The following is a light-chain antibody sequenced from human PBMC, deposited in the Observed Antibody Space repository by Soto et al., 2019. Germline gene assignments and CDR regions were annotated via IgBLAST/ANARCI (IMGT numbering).Light chain of an antibody. V-gene: IGKV4-1*01. CDR1: QSVLYSSNNKNY. CDR2: WAS. Sequence: DIVMTQSPDSLAVSLGESATINCKSSQSVLYSSNNKNYLAWYQQKPGQPPKLLIYWASTRESGVPDRFSGSGSGTDFTLTISSLQAEDVAVYYCQQYYSTPLTFGQGTRLE. CDR3: QQYYSTPLT. J-gene: IGKJ5*01.